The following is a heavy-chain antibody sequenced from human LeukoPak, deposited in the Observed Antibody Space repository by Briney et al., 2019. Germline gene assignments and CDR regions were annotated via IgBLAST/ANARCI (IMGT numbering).Heavy chain of an antibody. CDR2: IKQDGSEK. V-gene: IGHV3-7*01. D-gene: IGHD2-2*01. CDR1: GFTFSSYW. CDR3: ARAPYCSSTSCRDHY. Sequence: AGGSLRLSCAASGFTFSSYWMSWVRQAPGKGLEWVANIKQDGSEKYYVDSVKGRFTISRDNAKNSLYLQMNSLRAEDTAVYYCARAPYCSSTSCRDHYWGQGTLVTVSS. J-gene: IGHJ4*02.